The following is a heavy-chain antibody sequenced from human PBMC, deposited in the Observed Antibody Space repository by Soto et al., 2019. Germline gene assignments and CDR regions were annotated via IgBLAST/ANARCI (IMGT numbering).Heavy chain of an antibody. Sequence: GGAVRLSCAESEFTFSSDAMSWVRQAPGKGLEWVSAISFNGANTYYADSVKGRFTISRDYSKNTLYLQMNSLRAEDTAVYYCARDSWVRGHWLVKSLEYWGQGTLVTVSS. CDR2: ISFNGANT. V-gene: IGHV3-23*01. CDR3: ARDSWVRGHWLVKSLEY. D-gene: IGHD6-19*01. CDR1: EFTFSSDA. J-gene: IGHJ4*02.